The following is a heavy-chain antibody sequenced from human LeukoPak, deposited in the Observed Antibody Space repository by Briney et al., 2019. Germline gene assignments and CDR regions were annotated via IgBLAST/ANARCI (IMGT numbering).Heavy chain of an antibody. CDR3: ARRTRAAAIDY. Sequence: EGSLRLSCAASGFTFSSYGMHWVRQAPGKGLEWVAVIWYDGSNKYYADSVKGRFTISRDNSKNTLYLQMNSLRAEDTAVYYCARRTRAAAIDYWGQGTLVTVSS. CDR2: IWYDGSNK. J-gene: IGHJ4*02. D-gene: IGHD6-13*01. CDR1: GFTFSSYG. V-gene: IGHV3-33*01.